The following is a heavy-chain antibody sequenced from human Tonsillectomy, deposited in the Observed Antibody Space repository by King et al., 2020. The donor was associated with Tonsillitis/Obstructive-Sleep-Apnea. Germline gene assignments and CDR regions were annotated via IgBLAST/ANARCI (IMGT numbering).Heavy chain of an antibody. J-gene: IGHJ3*02. CDR1: GYSFSSYW. Sequence: QLVQSGAEVKKPGESLKIACKGSGYSFSSYWIAWVRQMPGKGLEWIGIIYLGDSDTRYSPSFQGQGTISADKSLSPAYLQWSSLKASDTAMYYCARILGYSSSDAFDIWGQGTMVTVSS. CDR3: ARILGYSSSDAFDI. CDR2: IYLGDSDT. V-gene: IGHV5-51*01. D-gene: IGHD6-13*01.